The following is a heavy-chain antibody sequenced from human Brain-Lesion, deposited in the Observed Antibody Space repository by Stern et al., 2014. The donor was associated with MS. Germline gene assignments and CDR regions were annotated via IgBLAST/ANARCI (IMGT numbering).Heavy chain of an antibody. CDR3: AGEEDIRYCSGGSCTGNWFDP. J-gene: IGHJ5*02. V-gene: IGHV4-39*01. CDR1: GGSVSSTSYA. CDR2: IYYSGNT. Sequence: QLQLQESGPGLVKPSETLSLTCTVAGGSVSSTSYAWAWIRQPPGKGLEWIGTIYYSGNTYYSPSLKSRLTISLDTPKNQFSLQRRSVTAADTAVYYCAGEEDIRYCSGGSCTGNWFDPWGQGTLVTVSS. D-gene: IGHD2-15*01.